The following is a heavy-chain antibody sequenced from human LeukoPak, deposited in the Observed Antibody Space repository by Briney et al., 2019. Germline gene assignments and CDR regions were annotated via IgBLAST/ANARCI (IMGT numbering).Heavy chain of an antibody. CDR2: INAGNHNT. Sequence: ASVKVSCKASGYTFTSYAMHWVRQAPGQRLEWMGWINAGNHNTKYSQKFQGRVTITRDTSASTAYMELSSLRSEDTAVYYCASTGFSSSGYGVFDYWGQGTLVTVSS. CDR3: ASTGFSSSGYGVFDY. V-gene: IGHV1-3*01. J-gene: IGHJ4*02. CDR1: GYTFTSYA. D-gene: IGHD6-13*01.